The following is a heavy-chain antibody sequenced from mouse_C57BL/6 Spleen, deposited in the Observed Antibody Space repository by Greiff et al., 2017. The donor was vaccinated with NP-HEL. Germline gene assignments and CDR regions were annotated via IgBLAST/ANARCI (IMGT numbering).Heavy chain of an antibody. Sequence: QVQLQQSGPGLVQPSQSLSITCTVSGFSLTSYGVHWVRQSPGKGLEWLGVIWRGGSTDYNAAFMSRLSITKDNSKSQVFFKMNSLQADDTAISYCAKGGVTTRGDYYAMDYWGQGTSVTVSS. CDR3: AKGGVTTRGDYYAMDY. CDR1: GFSLTSYG. CDR2: IWRGGST. V-gene: IGHV2-5*01. D-gene: IGHD2-12*01. J-gene: IGHJ4*01.